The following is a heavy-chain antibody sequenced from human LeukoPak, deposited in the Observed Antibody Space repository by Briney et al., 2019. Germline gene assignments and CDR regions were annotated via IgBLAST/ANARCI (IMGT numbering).Heavy chain of an antibody. CDR1: GFTFTSHS. V-gene: IGHV3-21*01. CDR2: IGSRSTSI. J-gene: IGHJ3*02. D-gene: IGHD6-25*01. Sequence: PGGSLRLSCAVSGFTFTSHSMTWVPQAPGKGLEWVSSIGSRSTSIYYADSVRGRFTISRDNAKNSLYLQMNSLRAEDTAVYYCARESSESFDIWGQGTMVTVSS. CDR3: ARESSESFDI.